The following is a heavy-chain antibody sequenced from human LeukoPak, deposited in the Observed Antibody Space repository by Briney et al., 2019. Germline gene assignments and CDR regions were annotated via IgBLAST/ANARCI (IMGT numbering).Heavy chain of an antibody. CDR3: ARARTDDAQYYDFWSGYWKYNWFDP. CDR2: INHSGST. Sequence: PSETLSLTCAVYGGSFSGYYWSWIRQPPGKGLEWIGEINHSGSTNYNPSLKSRVTISVDTSKNQFSLKLSSVTAADTAVYYCARARTDDAQYYDFWSGYWKYNWFDPWGQGTLVTVSS. CDR1: GGSFSGYY. J-gene: IGHJ5*02. D-gene: IGHD3-3*01. V-gene: IGHV4-34*01.